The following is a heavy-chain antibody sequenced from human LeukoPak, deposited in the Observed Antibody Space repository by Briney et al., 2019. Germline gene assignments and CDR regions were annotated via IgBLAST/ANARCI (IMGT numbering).Heavy chain of an antibody. CDR1: GFPFSSYG. CDR3: ARDPPHDPPYYYGMDV. J-gene: IGHJ6*02. D-gene: IGHD3-16*01. Sequence: PGGSLRLSCVASGFPFSSYGMHWVRQAPGKGLEWVAVIWSVGGAEYYADSVKGRFTISRDNSKNMLFLQMNSLRAEDTAIYYCARDPPHDPPYYYGMDVWGQGTTVTVSS. CDR2: IWSVGGAE. V-gene: IGHV3-33*01.